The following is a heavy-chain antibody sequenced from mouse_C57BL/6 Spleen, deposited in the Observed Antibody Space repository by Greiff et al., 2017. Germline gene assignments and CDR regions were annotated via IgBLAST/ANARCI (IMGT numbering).Heavy chain of an antibody. CDR2: IDPNSGGP. Sequence: VQLQQSWAELVKPGASVKLSCKASGYTFPSYWMPWVKQRPGRGLEWIGRIDPNSGGPKYNEQFKSKATLTVDKPSSTAYMQLSSLPSEDSAVYDCAREEWLLRGADFDYWGQGTTLTVSS. CDR1: GYTFPSYW. J-gene: IGHJ2*01. V-gene: IGHV1-72*01. CDR3: AREEWLLRGADFDY. D-gene: IGHD2-3*01.